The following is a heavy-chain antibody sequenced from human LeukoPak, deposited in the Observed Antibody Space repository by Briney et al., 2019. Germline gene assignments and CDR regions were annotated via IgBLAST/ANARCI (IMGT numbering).Heavy chain of an antibody. J-gene: IGHJ4*02. CDR1: GYSISSGYY. V-gene: IGHV4-38-2*01. CDR2: IYHSGST. Sequence: PSETLSLTCAVSGYSISSGYYWGWIRQPPGKGLEWIGSIYHSGSTYYNPSLKSRATISVDTSKNQFSLKLSSVTAADTAVYYCARQGGDYFDYWGQGTLVTVSS. D-gene: IGHD1-26*01. CDR3: ARQGGDYFDY.